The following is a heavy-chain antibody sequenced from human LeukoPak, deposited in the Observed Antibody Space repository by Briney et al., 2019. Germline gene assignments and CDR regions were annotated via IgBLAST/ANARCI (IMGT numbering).Heavy chain of an antibody. J-gene: IGHJ4*02. D-gene: IGHD6-6*01. CDR2: IYPGDSDT. CDR1: GYSFTSYW. CDR3: ARQEYSSSYGVYYFDY. V-gene: IGHV5-51*01. Sequence: GESLKISCKGSGYSFTSYWIGWVRQMPGKSLEWMGIIYPGDSDTRYSPSFQGQVTISADKSISTAYLQWSSLKASDTAMYYCARQEYSSSYGVYYFDYWGQGTLVTVSS.